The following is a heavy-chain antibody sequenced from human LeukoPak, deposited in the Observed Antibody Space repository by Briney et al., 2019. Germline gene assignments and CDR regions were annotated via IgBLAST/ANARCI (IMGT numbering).Heavy chain of an antibody. CDR3: ASKAAIDY. D-gene: IGHD6-25*01. V-gene: IGHV3-48*01. J-gene: IGHJ4*02. CDR1: GFTFSSYS. CDR2: SSSSSSTI. Sequence: AGSLRLSCAASGFTFSSYSMNWVRQAPGKGVEWVSYSSSSSSTIYYADSVKGRFTISRDNAKNSLYLQMNSLRAEDTAVYYCASKAAIDYWGQGTLVTVSS.